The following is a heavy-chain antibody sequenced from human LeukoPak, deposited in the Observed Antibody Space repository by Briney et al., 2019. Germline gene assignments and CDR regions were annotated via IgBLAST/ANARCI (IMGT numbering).Heavy chain of an antibody. D-gene: IGHD5-12*01. V-gene: IGHV1-18*01. CDR2: ISTYNGNT. CDR1: GYTFSSYG. Sequence: ASVKVSCKASGYTFSSYGITWVRQAPGQGLEWMGWISTYNGNTNYAQNLQGRVSMTTDTSTSTAYMELRSLRSDDTAVYYCARGRGSTSRYWGQGTLVTVSS. CDR3: ARGRGSTSRY. J-gene: IGHJ4*02.